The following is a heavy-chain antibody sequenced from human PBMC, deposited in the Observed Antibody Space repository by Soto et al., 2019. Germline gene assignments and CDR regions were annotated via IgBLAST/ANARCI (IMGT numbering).Heavy chain of an antibody. Sequence: TSETLSLTCSVSGGTINSGDYFWSWIRQPPGKGLEWIGSIFYTGSTYYSPSLKSRASMSLDTSKNLFSLRLRSLTAADTAVYFCARDCSSNSCYYYYGMDVCGQRTTVTVSS. CDR3: ARDCSSNSCYYYYGMDV. J-gene: IGHJ6*02. D-gene: IGHD2-2*01. CDR2: IFYTGST. V-gene: IGHV4-30-4*01. CDR1: GGTINSGDYF.